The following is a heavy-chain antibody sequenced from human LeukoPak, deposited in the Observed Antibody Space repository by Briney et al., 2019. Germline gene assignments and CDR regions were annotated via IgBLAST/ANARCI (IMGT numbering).Heavy chain of an antibody. CDR1: GYSISSGYY. D-gene: IGHD6-19*01. V-gene: IGHV4-38-2*02. Sequence: SETLSLTCTVSGYSISSGYYWGWIRQPPGKGLEWIGSIYHSGSTYYNPSLKSRVTISVDTSKNQFSLKLSSVTAADTAVYYCARGVAVAAPDAFDIWGQGTMVTVSS. J-gene: IGHJ3*02. CDR3: ARGVAVAAPDAFDI. CDR2: IYHSGST.